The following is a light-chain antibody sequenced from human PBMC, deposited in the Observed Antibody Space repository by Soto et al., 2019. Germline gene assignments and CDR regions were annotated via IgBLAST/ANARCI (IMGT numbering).Light chain of an antibody. J-gene: IGLJ1*01. Sequence: QSVLTQPASVSGSPGQSITISCTGTSSYVGGYNYVSWYQQHPGKAPKFMIYDVSSRPSGVSNRFSGSKSGNTASLTISGLQAEDEADYYCCSYTTSNTRQIVFGTGTKVTVL. CDR3: CSYTTSNTRQIV. V-gene: IGLV2-14*03. CDR1: SSYVGGYNY. CDR2: DVS.